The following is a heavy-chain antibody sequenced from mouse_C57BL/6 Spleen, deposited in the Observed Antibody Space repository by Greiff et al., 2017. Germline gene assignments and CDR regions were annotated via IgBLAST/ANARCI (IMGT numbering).Heavy chain of an antibody. CDR3: AREGGGSGLFDY. CDR2: IYPGSGNT. CDR1: GYTFTDYY. D-gene: IGHD3-2*02. V-gene: IGHV1-76*01. Sequence: QVQLQQSGAELVRPGASVKLSCKASGYTFTDYYINWVKQRPGQGLEWIARIYPGSGNTYYNEKFKGKATLTAEKSSSTAYMQLSSLTSEDSAVYFCAREGGGSGLFDYWGQGTTLTVSS. J-gene: IGHJ2*01.